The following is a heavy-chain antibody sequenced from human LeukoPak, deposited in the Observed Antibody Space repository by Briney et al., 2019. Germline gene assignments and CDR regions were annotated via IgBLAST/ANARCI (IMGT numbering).Heavy chain of an antibody. V-gene: IGHV3-64*02. J-gene: IGHJ4*02. CDR3: ARSNSIVGATYFDY. CDR2: ISSDGGST. Sequence: GGSLRLSCAASGFTFSTYAMHWVRQAPGKGLEYISSISSDGGSTYYADSVKGRFTISRDNSKNTLYLQMGRLRAEDMAVYYCARSNSIVGATYFDYWGQGTLVTVSS. CDR1: GFTFSTYA. D-gene: IGHD1-26*01.